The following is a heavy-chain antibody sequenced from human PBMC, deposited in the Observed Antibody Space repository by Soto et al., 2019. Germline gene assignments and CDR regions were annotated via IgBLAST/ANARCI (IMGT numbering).Heavy chain of an antibody. CDR2: IYYSGST. J-gene: IGHJ4*02. D-gene: IGHD1-26*01. CDR3: ASGAGGFDY. CDR1: GGSISSYY. Sequence: QVQLQESGPGLVKPSETLSLTSTVSGGSISSYYWSWIRQPPGKGLEWIGYIYYSGSTNYNPSLKSRVTISVDTSKNQFSLKLSSVTAADTAVYYCASGAGGFDYWGQGTLVTVSS. V-gene: IGHV4-59*01.